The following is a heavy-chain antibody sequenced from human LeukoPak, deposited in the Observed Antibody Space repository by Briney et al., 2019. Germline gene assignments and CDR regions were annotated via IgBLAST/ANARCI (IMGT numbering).Heavy chain of an antibody. CDR3: ARHDVVSRAFDI. V-gene: IGHV4-34*01. CDR1: GGSFSGYY. CDR2: INHSGST. J-gene: IGHJ4*02. D-gene: IGHD2-15*01. Sequence: SETLSLTCAVYGGSFSGYYWSWIRQPPGKGLEWIGEINHSGSTNYNPSLKSRVTISVDTSKNQFSLNVSSVTAADTAVYYCARHDVVSRAFDIWGQGTLVTVSS.